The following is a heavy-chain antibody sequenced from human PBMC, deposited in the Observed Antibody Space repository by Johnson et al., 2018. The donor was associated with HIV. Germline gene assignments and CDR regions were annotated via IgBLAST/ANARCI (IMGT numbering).Heavy chain of an antibody. CDR1: GFTFSSYW. CDR3: TTDDVVPPAFDI. V-gene: IGHV3-7*05. CDR2: IKQDGSEK. Sequence: EVQLVESGGGVVQPGRSLRLSCAASGFTFSSYWMSWVRQAPGKGLEWVANIKQDGSEKYYVDSVKGRFTISRDNAKNSLYLQMNSLKTEDTAVYYCTTDDVVPPAFDIWGQGTMVTVSS. D-gene: IGHD2-15*01. J-gene: IGHJ3*02.